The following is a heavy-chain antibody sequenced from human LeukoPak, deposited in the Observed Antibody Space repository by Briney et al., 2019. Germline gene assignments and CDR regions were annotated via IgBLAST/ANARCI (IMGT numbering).Heavy chain of an antibody. Sequence: PGGSLRLSCTAPGFTVSSNYMSWVRQAPGKGLEWLSVIYSGGNTYYADSVKGRFTISRDNSKNTVYLQMNSLRAEDTAVYYCAKGGVDPHPIYWGRGTLVTVSS. CDR2: IYSGGNT. V-gene: IGHV3-53*01. CDR1: GFTVSSNY. CDR3: AKGGVDPHPIY. J-gene: IGHJ4*02. D-gene: IGHD5-12*01.